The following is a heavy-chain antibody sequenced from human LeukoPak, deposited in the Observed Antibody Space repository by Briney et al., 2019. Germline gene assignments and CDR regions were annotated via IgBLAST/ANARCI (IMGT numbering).Heavy chain of an antibody. V-gene: IGHV3-21*01. Sequence: GGSLRLSCAASGFTFSSYSMNWVRQAPGKGLEWVSSISSSSYIYYADSVKGRFTISRDNAKNSLYLQMNSLRAEDTAVYYCAREKYCGGDCYFVFDYWGQGTLVTVSS. J-gene: IGHJ4*02. D-gene: IGHD2-21*02. CDR1: GFTFSSYS. CDR2: ISSSSYI. CDR3: AREKYCGGDCYFVFDY.